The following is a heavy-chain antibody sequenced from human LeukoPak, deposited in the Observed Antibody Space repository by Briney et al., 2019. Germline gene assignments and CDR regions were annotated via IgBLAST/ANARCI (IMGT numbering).Heavy chain of an antibody. CDR2: INAGNGNT. J-gene: IGHJ6*04. V-gene: IGHV1-3*01. Sequence: ASVKVSCKASGYTFTSYAMHWVRQAPGQRLEWMGWINAGNGNTKYSQKFQGRVTITRDTSVSTAYMELSSLRSEDTAVHYCARGTYYYGMDVWGKGTTVTVSS. CDR1: GYTFTSYA. CDR3: ARGTYYYGMDV.